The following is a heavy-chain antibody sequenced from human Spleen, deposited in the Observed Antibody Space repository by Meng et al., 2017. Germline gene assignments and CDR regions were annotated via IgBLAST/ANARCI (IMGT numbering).Heavy chain of an antibody. Sequence: QVQLVQSGAEVKKPGAPVRVSCKASGDTFTSYENKWVRQATGQGLEWMGWINTITGDPTYAQGFTGRFVFSLDTSVSTAYLQISSLKTDDTAVYYCARGSLEADEDPGWGQGTLVTVSS. CDR1: GDTFTSYE. D-gene: IGHD6-13*01. V-gene: IGHV7-4-1*02. J-gene: IGHJ4*02. CDR3: ARGSLEADEDPG. CDR2: INTITGDP.